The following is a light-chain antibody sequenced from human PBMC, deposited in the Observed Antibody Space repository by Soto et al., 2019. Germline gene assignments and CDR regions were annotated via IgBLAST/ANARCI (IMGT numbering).Light chain of an antibody. CDR1: QLVVTDY. CDR2: GAL. V-gene: IGKV3-20*01. CDR3: QMFGRSVT. J-gene: IGKJ3*01. Sequence: DIVLTQSPGTLSLSPGERATLSCRASQLVVTDYLHWYQQQPGQAPRLLIYGALTRATGIPDWFSGSGSETDFTLTISRLEPEDCAVYYCQMFGRSVTFGPGTKVDIK.